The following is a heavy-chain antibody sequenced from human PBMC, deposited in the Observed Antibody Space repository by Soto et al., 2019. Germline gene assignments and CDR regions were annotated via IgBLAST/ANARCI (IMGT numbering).Heavy chain of an antibody. CDR2: ISYDGSNK. V-gene: IGHV3-30*18. CDR3: AKDIAARYFDY. CDR1: GFTFSSYG. J-gene: IGHJ4*02. Sequence: GGSLRLSCAASGFTFSSYGMHWARQAPGKGLERVAVISYDGSNKYYADSVKGRFTISRDNSKNTLYLQMNSLRAEDTAVYYCAKDIAARYFDYWGQGTLVTV. D-gene: IGHD6-6*01.